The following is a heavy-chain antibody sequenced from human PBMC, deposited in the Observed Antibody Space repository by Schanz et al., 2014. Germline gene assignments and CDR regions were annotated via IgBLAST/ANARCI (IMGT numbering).Heavy chain of an antibody. CDR1: GFTFSNYA. V-gene: IGHV3-30*04. J-gene: IGHJ3*02. CDR3: ARENLNWEAFDI. D-gene: IGHD7-27*01. Sequence: QVVLMESGGGVVQPGGSLRLSCAASGFTFSNYAMHWVRQAPGKGLEWVAVISYDASEKYYADSVKGRFTISRDNAKNSLYLEMTSLRGEDTAVYYCARENLNWEAFDIWGQGTVVTVSS. CDR2: ISYDASEK.